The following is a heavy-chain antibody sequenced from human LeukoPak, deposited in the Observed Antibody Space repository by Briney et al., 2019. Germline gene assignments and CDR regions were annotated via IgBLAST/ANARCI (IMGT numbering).Heavy chain of an antibody. V-gene: IGHV3-11*04. CDR1: GFTFSDYY. D-gene: IGHD5-24*01. CDR3: ARPPDGLANAFDI. Sequence: GGSLRLSCAASGFTFSDYYMSWIRQAPGKGLEWVSYISSDGNSIYYADSVKGRLTISRDNAKNTVFLQMNSLRAEDTAVYYCARPPDGLANAFDIWGLGTMVTVSS. CDR2: ISSDGNSI. J-gene: IGHJ3*02.